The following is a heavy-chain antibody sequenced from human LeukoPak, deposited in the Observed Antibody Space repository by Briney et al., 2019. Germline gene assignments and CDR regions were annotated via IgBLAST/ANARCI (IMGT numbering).Heavy chain of an antibody. J-gene: IGHJ4*02. Sequence: SGPTLVNPTQTLTLTCTFSGFSLSTSGVGVGWIRQPPGKALEWLALIYWNDDKRYSPSLKSRLTFTKDTSKNQVVLTMTNMDPVDTATYYCAHSYDRLSTVTYGGFDYWGQGTLVTVSS. CDR3: AHSYDRLSTVTYGGFDY. D-gene: IGHD3-16*01. CDR1: GFSLSTSGVG. CDR2: IYWNDDK. V-gene: IGHV2-5*01.